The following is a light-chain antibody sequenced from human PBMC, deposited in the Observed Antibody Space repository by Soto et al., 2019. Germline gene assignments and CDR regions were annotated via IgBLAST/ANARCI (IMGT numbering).Light chain of an antibody. CDR1: QRVGIN. J-gene: IGKJ5*01. Sequence: EIVMTQSPATLSVSAGETATLSCRASQRVGINLAWYQQKPGQAPRLLIYSASTRASGIPDRFSGTGSETDFTLTISGLQSEDSAVYFCQQYNNWPFSFGQGTRLEIK. V-gene: IGKV3-15*01. CDR3: QQYNNWPFS. CDR2: SAS.